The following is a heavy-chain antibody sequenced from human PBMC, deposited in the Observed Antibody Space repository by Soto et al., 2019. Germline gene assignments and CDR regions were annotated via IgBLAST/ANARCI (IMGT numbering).Heavy chain of an antibody. CDR2: IYYSGST. Sequence: QLQLQESGPGLVKPSETLSLTCTVSGGSISSSSYYWGWIRQPPGKGLEWIGSIYYSGSTYYNPSLQSRVTISVDTSKNQFSLKLSSVTAADTAVYYCARHVRGGPKRAARLDYWGQGTLVTVSS. J-gene: IGHJ4*02. CDR3: ARHVRGGPKRAARLDY. V-gene: IGHV4-39*01. CDR1: GGSISSSSYY. D-gene: IGHD3-16*01.